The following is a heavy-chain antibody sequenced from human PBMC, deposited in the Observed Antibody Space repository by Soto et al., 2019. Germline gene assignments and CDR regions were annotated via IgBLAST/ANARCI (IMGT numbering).Heavy chain of an antibody. J-gene: IGHJ4*02. Sequence: EVQLVESGGGLVKPGGSLRLSCAASGFTFSSYSMNWVRQAPGKGLEWVSSISSSSSYIYYADSVKGRFTISRDNAKNSLYLQMNSLRAEDTAVYYCARDLSYIWGRYGLLFDYWGQGTLVTVSS. D-gene: IGHD3-16*01. CDR3: ARDLSYIWGRYGLLFDY. CDR2: ISSSSSYI. CDR1: GFTFSSYS. V-gene: IGHV3-21*01.